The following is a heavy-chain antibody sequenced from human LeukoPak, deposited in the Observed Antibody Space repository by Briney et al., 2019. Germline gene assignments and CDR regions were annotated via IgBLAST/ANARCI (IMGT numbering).Heavy chain of an antibody. J-gene: IGHJ4*02. CDR2: ISGSGGST. V-gene: IGHV3-23*01. D-gene: IGHD3-3*01. CDR3: AKDGILGNWEWLSITYYFDY. CDR1: GFTFSSYA. Sequence: GGSLRLSCAASGFTFSSYAMSWVRQAPGKGLEWVSSISGSGGSTYYADSVKGRFTISRDNSKNTLYLQMNSLRAEDTAVYYCAKDGILGNWEWLSITYYFDYWGQGTLVTVSS.